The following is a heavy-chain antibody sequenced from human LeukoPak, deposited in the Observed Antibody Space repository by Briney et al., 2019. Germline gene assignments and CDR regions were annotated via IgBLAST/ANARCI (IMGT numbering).Heavy chain of an antibody. CDR1: GGSVTTHY. J-gene: IGHJ4*02. CDR3: ARGWIAAAGTAFFDY. Sequence: PSETLSLTCTVSGGSVTTHYWNWIRQAPGKGLEWIGEINHSGSTNYNPSLKSRVTISVDTSKNQFSLKLSSVTAADTAVYYCARGWIAAAGTAFFDYWGQGTLVTVSS. CDR2: INHSGST. V-gene: IGHV4-34*01. D-gene: IGHD6-13*01.